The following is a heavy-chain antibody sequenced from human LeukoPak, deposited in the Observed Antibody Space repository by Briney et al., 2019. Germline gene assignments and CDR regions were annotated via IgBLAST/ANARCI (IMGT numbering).Heavy chain of an antibody. D-gene: IGHD5-12*01. J-gene: IGHJ4*02. CDR3: ARDPQRGGYADYFDY. CDR1: GNTFTNYY. V-gene: IGHV1-46*04. CDR2: INPSGDST. Sequence: GASVKGSCKTSGNTFTNYYMHCVRQAPGQRLERMGIINPSGDSTTYAQRLQGRITMTRDTSTSTVYMELSSLRSEDTAVYYCARDPQRGGYADYFDYWGQGTLVTVSS.